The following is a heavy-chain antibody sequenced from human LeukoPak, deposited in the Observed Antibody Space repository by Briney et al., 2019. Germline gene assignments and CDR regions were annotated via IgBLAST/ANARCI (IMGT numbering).Heavy chain of an antibody. J-gene: IGHJ5*02. V-gene: IGHV3-21*01. CDR1: GFTFSSYS. D-gene: IGHD3-10*01. CDR3: ARDASLTMVRRLGWFDP. CDR2: ISSSSSYI. Sequence: GGSLRLSCAASGFTFSSYSMNWVRQAPGKGLEWVSSISSSSSYIYYADSVKGRFTISRDNAKNSLYLQMNSLRAEDTAVYYCARDASLTMVRRLGWFDPWGQGTLVTVSS.